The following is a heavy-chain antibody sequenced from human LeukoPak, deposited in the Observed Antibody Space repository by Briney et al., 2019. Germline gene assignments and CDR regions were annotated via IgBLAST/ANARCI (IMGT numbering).Heavy chain of an antibody. CDR2: IYYSGST. Sequence: SETLSLTCTVSGGSISSYYWSWIRQPPGKGLEWIGYIYYSGSTNYNPSLKSRVTISVDTSKNQFSLKLSSVTAADTAVYYCARAITYYYYYYMDVWGKGTTVTVYS. CDR1: GGSISSYY. V-gene: IGHV4-59*01. J-gene: IGHJ6*03. CDR3: ARAITYYYYYYMDV.